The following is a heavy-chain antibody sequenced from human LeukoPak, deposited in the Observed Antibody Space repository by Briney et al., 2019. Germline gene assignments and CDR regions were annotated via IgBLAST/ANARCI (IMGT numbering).Heavy chain of an antibody. CDR3: AKDGGSGSPFDY. J-gene: IGHJ4*02. CDR1: GFTFSSYG. Sequence: QPGGSLRLSCAASGFTFSSYGMHWVRQAPGKGLEWVAVISYDGSNKYYADSVKGRFTISRDKSKNTLYLQMNSLRAEDTAVYYWAKDGGSGSPFDYWGQGTLVTVSS. CDR2: ISYDGSNK. V-gene: IGHV3-30*18. D-gene: IGHD1-26*01.